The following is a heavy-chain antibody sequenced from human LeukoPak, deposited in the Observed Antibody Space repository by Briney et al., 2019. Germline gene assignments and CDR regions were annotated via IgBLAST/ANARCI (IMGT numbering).Heavy chain of an antibody. CDR1: GGSISSYY. CDR2: IYYSGSA. CDR3: ARVIGSYDYYFDY. J-gene: IGHJ4*02. D-gene: IGHD1-26*01. V-gene: IGHV4-59*01. Sequence: SETLSLTCTVSGGSISSYYWSWIRQPPGKGLEWIGYIYYSGSANYNPSLKSRVTISVDTSKNQFSLKLSSVTAADTAVYCCARVIGSYDYYFDYWGQGTLVTVSS.